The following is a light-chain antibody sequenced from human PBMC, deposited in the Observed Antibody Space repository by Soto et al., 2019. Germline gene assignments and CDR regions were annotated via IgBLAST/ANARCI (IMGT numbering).Light chain of an antibody. J-gene: IGLJ1*01. CDR1: SSDVGGYNY. CDR2: DVS. Sequence: QPVLTQPASVSGSPGQSITISCTGPSSDVGGYNYVSWYQQHPGKAPKLMIYDVSNRPSGVSNRFSGSKSANTASLTISGLQAEDEADYYCSSYTSSSTRVFGTGTKVTVL. CDR3: SSYTSSSTRV. V-gene: IGLV2-14*01.